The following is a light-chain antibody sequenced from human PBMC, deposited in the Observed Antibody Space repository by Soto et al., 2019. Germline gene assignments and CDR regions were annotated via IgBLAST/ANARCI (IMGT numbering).Light chain of an antibody. CDR1: SGSISSNY. Sequence: NFMLTQPHSVSESPGKTVTISCTGSSGSISSNYVQWYQQRPGSAPTTVIYEDNQRPSGVPDRFSGSIDSSSNSASLTISGLKTEDEADYYCQSYDSSNHNVLGSGTQLTVL. CDR2: EDN. CDR3: QSYDSSNHNV. J-gene: IGLJ6*01. V-gene: IGLV6-57*02.